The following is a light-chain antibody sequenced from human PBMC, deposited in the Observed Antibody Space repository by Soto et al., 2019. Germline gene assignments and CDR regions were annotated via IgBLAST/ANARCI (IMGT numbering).Light chain of an antibody. CDR2: DNN. CDR3: GTWDSSLRGV. Sequence: QSVLTQPPSVSAAPGQKVTISCSGSSSNIGNNYVSWYQQLPGTAPKLLMYDNNKRPSGIPDRFSGSKSGTSATLGITGLQTGDEADYYCGTWDSSLRGVFGTGTKLTVL. V-gene: IGLV1-51*01. J-gene: IGLJ1*01. CDR1: SSNIGNNY.